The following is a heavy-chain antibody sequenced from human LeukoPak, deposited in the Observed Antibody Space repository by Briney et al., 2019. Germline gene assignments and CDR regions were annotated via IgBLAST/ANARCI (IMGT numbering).Heavy chain of an antibody. D-gene: IGHD6-13*01. CDR3: ASGPYSSSWSYYFDY. CDR2: ISRSSSTI. CDR1: GFTFSSYS. J-gene: IGHJ4*02. Sequence: PGGSLRLSCAASGFTFSSYSMNWVRQAPGKGLEWVSYISRSSSTIYYADSVKGRFTISRDNAKNSLYLQMNSLRAEDTAVYYCASGPYSSSWSYYFDYWGQGTLVTVSS. V-gene: IGHV3-48*01.